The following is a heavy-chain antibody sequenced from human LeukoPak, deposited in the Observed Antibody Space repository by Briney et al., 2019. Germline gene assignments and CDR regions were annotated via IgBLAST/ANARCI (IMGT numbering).Heavy chain of an antibody. Sequence: SETLSLTCAVYGGSFSGYYWSWIRQPPGKGLEWIGEINHSGSTNYNPSLKSRVTISVDTSKNQFSLKLSSVTAADTAVYYCARLGLAVTTTYYYYYGMDVWGQGTLVTVSS. V-gene: IGHV4-34*01. D-gene: IGHD4-17*01. CDR1: GGSFSGYY. CDR2: INHSGST. CDR3: ARLGLAVTTTYYYYYGMDV. J-gene: IGHJ6*02.